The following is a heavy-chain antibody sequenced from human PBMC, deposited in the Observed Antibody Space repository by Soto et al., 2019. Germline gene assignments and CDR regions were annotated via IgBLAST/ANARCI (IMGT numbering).Heavy chain of an antibody. CDR3: AFLLGYCSDCCLALI. CDR1: GYTYTSYD. V-gene: IGHV1-8*01. D-gene: IGHD2-15*01. J-gene: IGHJ3*02. Sequence: XSGKVSCKDSGYTYTSYDINWVRQATGRGQERMGWMNPNSGNTGYAQKIQGRVTMNRNTSISTAYMELSILRSEDMALYSFAFLLGYCSDCCLALIWGQGSMVTVSS. CDR2: MNPNSGNT.